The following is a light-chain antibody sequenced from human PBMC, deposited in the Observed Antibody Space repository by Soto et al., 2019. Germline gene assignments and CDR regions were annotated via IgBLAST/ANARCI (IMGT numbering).Light chain of an antibody. J-gene: IGLJ1*01. CDR2: GNS. CDR1: SSNIGAGYD. V-gene: IGLV1-40*01. Sequence: QSALTQPPSVSGAPGQRVTISCTGSSSNIGAGYDVDWYQQLPGTAPKLLIYGNSNRPSGVPDRFSGSKSGTSASLAITGLQAEDEADYYCQSYDSSLSGSNYVFGTGTKVTVL. CDR3: QSYDSSLSGSNYV.